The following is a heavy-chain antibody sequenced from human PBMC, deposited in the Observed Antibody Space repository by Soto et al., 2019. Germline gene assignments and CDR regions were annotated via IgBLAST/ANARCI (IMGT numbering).Heavy chain of an antibody. V-gene: IGHV3-30*18. D-gene: IGHD2-2*01. Sequence: QVQLVESGGSVVQPGRSLRLSCAASGFIFSTNGMHWVRQAPGKGLEWVAVIAYDGSYKYYADSVKGRFTISRDNSKNTLYLQMNSLRAEDTAVYYCAKDRRYCSSASCYADYYYYYYMDVWGKGTTVTVSS. CDR3: AKDRRYCSSASCYADYYYYYYMDV. J-gene: IGHJ6*03. CDR2: IAYDGSYK. CDR1: GFIFSTNG.